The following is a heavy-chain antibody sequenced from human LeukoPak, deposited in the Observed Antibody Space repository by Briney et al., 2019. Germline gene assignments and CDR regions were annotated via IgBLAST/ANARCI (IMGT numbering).Heavy chain of an antibody. CDR3: TRLAFGETH. CDR2: INHSGST. CDR1: GGSFSGYY. Sequence: PSETLSLTCAVYGGSFSGYYWSWIRQPPGKGLEWIGEINHSGSTNYNPSLKSRVTISVDTSKNQFSLKLSSVTAADTAVYYCTRLAFGETHWGQGTLVTVSS. J-gene: IGHJ4*02. D-gene: IGHD3-10*01. V-gene: IGHV4-34*01.